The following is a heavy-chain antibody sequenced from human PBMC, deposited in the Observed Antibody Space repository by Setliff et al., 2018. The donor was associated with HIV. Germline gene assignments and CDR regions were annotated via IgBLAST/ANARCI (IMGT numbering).Heavy chain of an antibody. V-gene: IGHV4-4*09. CDR1: GDSINKYY. J-gene: IGHJ6*02. Sequence: PSETLSLTCTVSGDSINKYYWSWIRQPPGKGLEWIGFIYISGSTMYNPSLKSRVTMSLDTSKNQVSLKLTSVTDADTAVYYCARRSIVGSTRGYYYYALDVWGQGTTVTVSS. CDR3: ARRSIVGSTRGYYYYALDV. D-gene: IGHD1-26*01. CDR2: IYISGST.